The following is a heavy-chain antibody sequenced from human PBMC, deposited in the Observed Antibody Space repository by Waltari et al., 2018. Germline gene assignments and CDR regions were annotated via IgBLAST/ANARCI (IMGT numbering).Heavy chain of an antibody. V-gene: IGHV3-23*03. D-gene: IGHD1-26*01. J-gene: IGHJ4*02. CDR1: GFTFSSYA. Sequence: EVQLLESGGGLVQPGGSLRLSCAASGFTFSSYAMSWVRQAPGKGLECVSVIYSGGSTYYADAVKGRFTISRDNSKNTLYLQMNSLRAEDTAVYYCAKWDGSSVTHFDYWGQGTLVTVSS. CDR3: AKWDGSSVTHFDY. CDR2: IYSGGST.